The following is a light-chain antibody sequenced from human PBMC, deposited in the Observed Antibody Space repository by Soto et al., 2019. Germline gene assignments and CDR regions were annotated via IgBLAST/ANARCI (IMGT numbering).Light chain of an antibody. CDR2: AAS. CDR1: QSISSS. CDR3: QQSFNLPRT. V-gene: IGKV1-39*01. J-gene: IGKJ1*01. Sequence: DIEMTQSPSSLSASVGETVTMTWRASQSISSSLNWFQHSPGQPPKLLLFAASNLHAGVPPRFSGSGSGTSFSLTIRSLQPEDFATYYCQQSFNLPRTFAPGTKV.